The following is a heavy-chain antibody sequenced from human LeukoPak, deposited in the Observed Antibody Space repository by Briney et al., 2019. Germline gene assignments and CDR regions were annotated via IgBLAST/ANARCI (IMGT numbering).Heavy chain of an antibody. CDR2: ISGGSSTI. Sequence: PGGSLRLSCAASGFTFSTYNMNWVRQAPGRGLEWVSYISGGSSTIYYADSVKGRFTVSRDNAKSSLYLQMNSLRDEDTAVYFCARDSGYPSGSWWWYFGLWGRGILVTVSS. D-gene: IGHD3-10*01. V-gene: IGHV3-48*02. CDR3: ARDSGYPSGSWWWYFGL. J-gene: IGHJ2*01. CDR1: GFTFSTYN.